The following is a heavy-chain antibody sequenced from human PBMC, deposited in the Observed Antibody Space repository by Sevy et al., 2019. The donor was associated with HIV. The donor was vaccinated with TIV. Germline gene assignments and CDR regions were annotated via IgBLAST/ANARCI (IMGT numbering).Heavy chain of an antibody. J-gene: IGHJ4*02. CDR3: ARDPIAVAAYYFDY. CDR2: ISYDGSNI. CDR1: GFTFSSYA. D-gene: IGHD6-19*01. Sequence: GGSLRLSCAASGFTFSSYAMHWVRQAPGKGLEWVAVISYDGSNIYYADSVKGRFTISRDNSKNTLYLQMNSLRAEDTAVYYCARDPIAVAAYYFDYWGQGTLVTVSS. V-gene: IGHV3-30*04.